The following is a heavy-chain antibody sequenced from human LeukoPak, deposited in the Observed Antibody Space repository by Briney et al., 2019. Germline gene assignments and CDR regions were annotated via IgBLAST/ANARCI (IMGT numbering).Heavy chain of an antibody. CDR2: IYTSGST. V-gene: IGHV4-61*02. J-gene: IGHJ4*02. D-gene: IGHD5-24*01. Sequence: SETLSLTCTVSGGSISSGSYYWSWIRQPARKGLEWIGRIYTSGSTNYNPSLKSRVTISVDTSKNQFSLKLSSVTAADTAVYCCASGDGYKMYYFDHWGQGTLVTVSP. CDR1: GGSISSGSYY. CDR3: ASGDGYKMYYFDH.